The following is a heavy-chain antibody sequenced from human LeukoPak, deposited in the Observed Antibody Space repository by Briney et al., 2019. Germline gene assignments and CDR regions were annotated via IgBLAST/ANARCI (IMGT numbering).Heavy chain of an antibody. V-gene: IGHV1-8*01. D-gene: IGHD3-10*01. CDR2: MSPRSGNT. Sequence: ASVTVSCKTSGYTFTRYDIHWVRQAAGQGLEWMGWMSPRSGNTASARKFQGRVTMTRNTSINTAYMELSSLRPEDTAVYFCARGCTESYYYMDVWGRGTTVTIPS. J-gene: IGHJ6*03. CDR1: GYTFTRYD. CDR3: ARGCTESYYYMDV.